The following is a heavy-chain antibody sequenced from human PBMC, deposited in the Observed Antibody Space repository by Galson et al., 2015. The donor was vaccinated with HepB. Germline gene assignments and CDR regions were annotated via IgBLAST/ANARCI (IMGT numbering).Heavy chain of an antibody. V-gene: IGHV3-74*01. J-gene: IGHJ4*02. CDR2: INSDGSST. CDR1: GFTFTSYG. Sequence: SLRLSCAASGFTFTSYGMHWVRQAPGKGLVWVSRINSDGSSTSYADSVKGRFTISRDNAKNTLYLQMNSLRAEDTAVYYCARQLDHLLLDYWGQGTLVTVSS. D-gene: IGHD2-21*02. CDR3: ARQLDHLLLDY.